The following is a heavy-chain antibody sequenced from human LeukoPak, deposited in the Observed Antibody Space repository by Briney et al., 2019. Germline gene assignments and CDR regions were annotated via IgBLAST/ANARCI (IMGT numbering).Heavy chain of an antibody. CDR1: GDSISNYY. Sequence: SETLSLTCTVSGDSISNYYWSWIRQPAGKGLEWIGYIYYSGSTNYNPSLKSRVTISVDTSKNQFSLKLSSVTAADTAVYYCARESNADNWFDPWGQGTLVTVSS. CDR3: ARESNADNWFDP. J-gene: IGHJ5*02. CDR2: IYYSGST. V-gene: IGHV4-59*01.